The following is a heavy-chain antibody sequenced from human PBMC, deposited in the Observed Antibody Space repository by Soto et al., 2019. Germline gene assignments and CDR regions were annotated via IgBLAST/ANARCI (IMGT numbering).Heavy chain of an antibody. J-gene: IGHJ4*02. CDR3: ARGGYSNSWRFDY. Sequence: QLRLVQSGAEVRKPGSSVKVSCKAPGDTFTNYAISWLRLVPGQGLEWMGGIRPFVEAADLAQKFRGRLIMSADASTSTGYMELSNLRSEDTAMYYCARGGYSNSWRFDYWGQGALITVS. V-gene: IGHV1-69*01. CDR1: GDTFTNYA. D-gene: IGHD6-13*01. CDR2: IRPFVEAA.